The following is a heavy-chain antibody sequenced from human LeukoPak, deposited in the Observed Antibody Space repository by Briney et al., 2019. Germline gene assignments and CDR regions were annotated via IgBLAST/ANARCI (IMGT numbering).Heavy chain of an antibody. V-gene: IGHV3-48*01. CDR2: ISFSTSTI. Sequence: GGSLRLSCVASGFTFSTYSMNWVRQAPGKGLEWVSYISFSTSTIYYADSVKGRFTISRDNAKNALYLQMNSLRAEDTAMYYCARDTRYYGSGSPAFDIWGQGTMVTVSS. J-gene: IGHJ3*02. CDR3: ARDTRYYGSGSPAFDI. CDR1: GFTFSTYS. D-gene: IGHD3-10*01.